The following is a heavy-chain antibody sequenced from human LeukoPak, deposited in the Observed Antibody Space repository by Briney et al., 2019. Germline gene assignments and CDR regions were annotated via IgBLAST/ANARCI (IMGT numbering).Heavy chain of an antibody. CDR1: GGSISSYY. Sequence: ASETLSLTCTVSGGSISSYYWSWIRQPPGKGLEWIGYIYYSGSTNYNPSLKSRVTISVDTSKNQFSLKLSSVTAADMAVYYCARGLFHSYYYGSGSYSKGFDYWGQGTLVTVSS. V-gene: IGHV4-59*01. CDR2: IYYSGST. J-gene: IGHJ4*02. D-gene: IGHD3-10*01. CDR3: ARGLFHSYYYGSGSYSKGFDY.